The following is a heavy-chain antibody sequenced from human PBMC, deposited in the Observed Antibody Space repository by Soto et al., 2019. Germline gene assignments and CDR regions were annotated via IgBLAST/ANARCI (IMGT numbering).Heavy chain of an antibody. CDR3: ARGWRSGITSPFDY. V-gene: IGHV1-3*01. J-gene: IGHJ4*02. Sequence: ASVKVSCNASGYTCTSYAMHWVLQAPGQRLEWMGWINAGNGDTKNSQKFQGRVTITSDTSANTAYMELSSLRSEDTAVYYCARGWRSGITSPFDYWGQGTLVSVSS. CDR2: INAGNGDT. CDR1: GYTCTSYA. D-gene: IGHD1-7*01.